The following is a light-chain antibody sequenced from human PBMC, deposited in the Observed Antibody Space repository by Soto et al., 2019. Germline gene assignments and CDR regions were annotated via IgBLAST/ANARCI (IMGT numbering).Light chain of an antibody. Sequence: DIQMTQSPSSLSASVGDRVTITCRASQSITSYLNWYQQKPGKAPNLLISAASSLQSGVPSRFSASGSGTDFTLTISSLQPEDFTTYYCQQTYTSPLTFGGGTKVEIK. V-gene: IGKV1-39*01. CDR2: AAS. J-gene: IGKJ4*02. CDR3: QQTYTSPLT. CDR1: QSITSY.